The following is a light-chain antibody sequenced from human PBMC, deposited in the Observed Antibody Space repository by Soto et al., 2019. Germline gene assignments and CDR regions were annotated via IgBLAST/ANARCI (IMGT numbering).Light chain of an antibody. V-gene: IGKV1-27*01. CDR1: QGITYY. CDR2: AAS. CDR3: QNYNSAPLT. Sequence: DIQMTQSPSSLSASVGDRVTITCRASQGITYYLAWYQQKPGKVPKLLIYAASTLQSGVPSRFSGGGSGSDFTLTISRLQPEDVDTYYCQNYNSAPLTFGGGTKVEIK. J-gene: IGKJ4*01.